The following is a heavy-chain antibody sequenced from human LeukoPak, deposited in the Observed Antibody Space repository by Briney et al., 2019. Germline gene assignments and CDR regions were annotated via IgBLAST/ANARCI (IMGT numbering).Heavy chain of an antibody. CDR3: AKFPMIVVVPHAPPYYYGMDV. V-gene: IGHV3-23*01. CDR1: GFTFSSYA. CDR2: ISGSGGST. J-gene: IGHJ6*02. D-gene: IGHD3-22*01. Sequence: GGSLRLSCAASGFTFSSYAMSWVRQAPGKGLEWVSAISGSGGSTYYADSVKVRFTISRDNSKNPLYLQMNSLRAEDTAVYYCAKFPMIVVVPHAPPYYYGMDVWGQGTTVTVSS.